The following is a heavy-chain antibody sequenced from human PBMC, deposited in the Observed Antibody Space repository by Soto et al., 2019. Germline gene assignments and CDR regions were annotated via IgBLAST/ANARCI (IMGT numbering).Heavy chain of an antibody. D-gene: IGHD3-22*01. V-gene: IGHV3-15*05. Sequence: EVQLVESGGGLVKPGGSHRLSCAASGFTFNDAWMFWVRQAPGQGLEWVGRIKGKTDGGTTDYAATVKGRFTISRDDSKTTVYLQMNSLKTEDTAVYYCTTRTFYYDSSGYYCAYWGQGTLVTVSS. CDR1: GFTFNDAW. J-gene: IGHJ4*02. CDR3: TTRTFYYDSSGYYCAY. CDR2: IKGKTDGGTT.